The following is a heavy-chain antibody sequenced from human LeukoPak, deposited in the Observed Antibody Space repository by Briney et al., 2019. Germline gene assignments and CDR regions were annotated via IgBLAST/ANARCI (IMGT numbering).Heavy chain of an antibody. CDR2: IFHTGST. V-gene: IGHV4-39*07. D-gene: IGHD1-26*01. J-gene: IGHJ4*02. Sequence: SETLSLTCTVSGGSISSSSYYWGWIRQPPGKGLEWIGSIFHTGSTYYNPSLKSRVTISVDTSKNQFSLKLTSVTAADTAMYYCARDIVGATHDYWGQGTLVTVSS. CDR3: ARDIVGATHDY. CDR1: GGSISSSSYY.